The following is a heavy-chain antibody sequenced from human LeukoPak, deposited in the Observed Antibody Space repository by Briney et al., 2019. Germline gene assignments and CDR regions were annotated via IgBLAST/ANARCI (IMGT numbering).Heavy chain of an antibody. J-gene: IGHJ4*02. V-gene: IGHV4-38-2*02. CDR1: GYSIRSGFY. D-gene: IGHD6-13*01. Sequence: SETLSLTCTVSGYSIRSGFYWGWIRQPPGKGLEWIGNIYHSGITYYTPSLKSRVTISVDTSKNQFSLKLSSVTAADTAVYYCARGGRYSGFDYWGQGTLVTVSS. CDR3: ARGGRYSGFDY. CDR2: IYHSGIT.